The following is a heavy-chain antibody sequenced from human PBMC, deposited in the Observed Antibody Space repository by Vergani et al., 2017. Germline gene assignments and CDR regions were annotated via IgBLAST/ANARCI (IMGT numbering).Heavy chain of an antibody. CDR1: GYSFTSYW. CDR3: ARRYYYDSSGYYSPYYFDY. Sequence: EVQLVQSGAEVKKPGESLKISCKGSGYSFTSYWISWVRQMPGKGLEWMGIIYPGDSDTRYSPSFQGQVTISAEKSISTAYLQWSSLKASDTAMYYCARRYYYDSSGYYSPYYFDYWGQGTLVTVSS. D-gene: IGHD3-22*01. J-gene: IGHJ4*02. CDR2: IYPGDSDT. V-gene: IGHV5-51*01.